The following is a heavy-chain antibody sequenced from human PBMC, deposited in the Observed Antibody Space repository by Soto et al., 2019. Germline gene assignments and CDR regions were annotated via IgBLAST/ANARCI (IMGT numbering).Heavy chain of an antibody. Sequence: PWGSLRLSCAASGFTFSSYWMSWVRQAPGKGLEWVANIKQDGSDKYYVESVKGRFTISRDNAKNSLYLQMNSLRAEDTAVYYCARAEKFGGVIVDFDYWGQGTLVTVSS. CDR2: IKQDGSDK. D-gene: IGHD3-16*02. CDR1: GFTFSSYW. V-gene: IGHV3-7*04. J-gene: IGHJ4*02. CDR3: ARAEKFGGVIVDFDY.